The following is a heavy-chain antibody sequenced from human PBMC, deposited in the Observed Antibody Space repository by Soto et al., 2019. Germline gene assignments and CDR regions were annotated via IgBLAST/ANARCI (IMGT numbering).Heavy chain of an antibody. V-gene: IGHV4-31*03. D-gene: IGHD2-21*02. CDR3: ARDLGDGPLEPAFDI. Sequence: SETLSLTCTVSSGSISSGDYYWSWIRQHPGKGLEWIGYIYYSGSTYYNPSLKSRVTISVDTSKNQFSLKLSSVTAEDTAVYYCARDLGDGPLEPAFDIWGQGTMVTVSS. CDR2: IYYSGST. CDR1: SGSISSGDYY. J-gene: IGHJ3*02.